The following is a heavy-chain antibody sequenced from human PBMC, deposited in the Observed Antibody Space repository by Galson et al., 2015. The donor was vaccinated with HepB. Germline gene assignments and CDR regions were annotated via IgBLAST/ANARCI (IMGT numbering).Heavy chain of an antibody. J-gene: IGHJ6*02. Sequence: SVTVSCKASGYTFTSYAMHWVRQAPGQRLEWMGWINAGNGNTKYSQKFQGRVTITRDTSASTAYMEPSSLRSEDTAVYYCASRGLWPTVYYSYGMDVWGQGTTGTVSS. CDR1: GYTFTSYA. CDR3: ASRGLWPTVYYSYGMDV. V-gene: IGHV1-3*01. CDR2: INAGNGNT. D-gene: IGHD2-21*01.